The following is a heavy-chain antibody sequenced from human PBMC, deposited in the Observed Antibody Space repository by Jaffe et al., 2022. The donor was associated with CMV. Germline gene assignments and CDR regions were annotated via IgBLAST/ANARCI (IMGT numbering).Heavy chain of an antibody. Sequence: QVQLQESGPGLVKPSETLSLTCTVSGGSISSYYWSWIRQPAGKGLEWIGRIYTSGSTNYNPSLKSRVTMSVDTSKNQFSLKLSSVTAADTAVYYCARETAYYYGSGSYYENYYYYYGMDVWGQGTTVTVSS. CDR2: IYTSGST. CDR1: GGSISSYY. J-gene: IGHJ6*02. V-gene: IGHV4-4*07. D-gene: IGHD3-10*01. CDR3: ARETAYYYGSGSYYENYYYYYGMDV.